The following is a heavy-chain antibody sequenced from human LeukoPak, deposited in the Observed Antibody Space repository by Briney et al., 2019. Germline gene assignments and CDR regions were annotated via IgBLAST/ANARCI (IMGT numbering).Heavy chain of an antibody. J-gene: IGHJ3*02. D-gene: IGHD5-24*01. CDR3: ARDFSKGDGYNQGAFDI. V-gene: IGHV4-59*01. CDR2: IYYSGST. Sequence: PSETLSLTCTVSGGSISSYYWSWIRQPPGKGLEWIGSIYYSGSTNYNPSLKSRVTISVDTSKNQFSLKLSSVTAADTAVYYCARDFSKGDGYNQGAFDIWGQGTMVTVSS. CDR1: GGSISSYY.